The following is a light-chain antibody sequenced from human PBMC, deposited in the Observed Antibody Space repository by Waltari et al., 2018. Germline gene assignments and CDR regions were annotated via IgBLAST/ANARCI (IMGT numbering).Light chain of an antibody. CDR1: SSNIENNA. CDR2: YDN. Sequence: QSVLTQTPSVSGAPRQRVTISCSGSSSNIENNAVTWYQHLPGRAPKLLIRYDNLLPSGVSARFSASKSGTSASLAISGLQSDDEADYYCATWDDSLNAYVFGSGTKVTVV. V-gene: IGLV1-36*01. CDR3: ATWDDSLNAYV. J-gene: IGLJ1*01.